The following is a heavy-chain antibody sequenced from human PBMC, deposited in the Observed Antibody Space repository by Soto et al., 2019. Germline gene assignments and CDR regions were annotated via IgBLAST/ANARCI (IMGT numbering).Heavy chain of an antibody. CDR3: ARDVSPGSRPVYLDAFDI. V-gene: IGHV3-7*05. J-gene: IGHJ3*02. CDR2: IKRDGSER. CDR1: GFTFSNYW. Sequence: EVQLVESGGGLVQPGGSLRLSCEASGFTFSNYWMTWVRQAPGKGLEGVDNIKRDGSERSYLDSVRGRFTVSRDNAKDSLFLQMDSLRAEDTALYYCARDVSPGSRPVYLDAFDIWGQGTMVTVSS. D-gene: IGHD3-10*01.